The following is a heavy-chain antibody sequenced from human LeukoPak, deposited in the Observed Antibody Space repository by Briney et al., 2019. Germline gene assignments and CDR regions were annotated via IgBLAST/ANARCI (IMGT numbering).Heavy chain of an antibody. Sequence: ASVKVSCKASGYTFTSYDINWVRQATGQGFEWMGWMNPNSGNTGYAQKFQGRVTMTRNTSISTAYMELSSLRSEDTAVYYCARAPFSSGWYGAWFDPWGQGTLVTVSS. CDR2: MNPNSGNT. CDR3: ARAPFSSGWYGAWFDP. V-gene: IGHV1-8*01. J-gene: IGHJ5*02. D-gene: IGHD6-19*01. CDR1: GYTFTSYD.